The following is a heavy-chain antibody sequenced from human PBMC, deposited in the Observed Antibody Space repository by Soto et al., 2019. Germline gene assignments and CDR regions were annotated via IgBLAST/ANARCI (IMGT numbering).Heavy chain of an antibody. Sequence: GESLKISCQSSGYTFSSYWIAWVRQMPGKGLEWMGTIYPVDSDTRYSPSFQGRVSVSVDKSISTAYLQWSSLKASDTAMYFCARQSVQPSPALVVWYQETTLAVSS. CDR1: GYTFSSYW. D-gene: IGHD5-18*01. CDR3: ARQSVQPSPALVV. V-gene: IGHV5-51*01. J-gene: IGHJ6*02. CDR2: IYPVDSDT.